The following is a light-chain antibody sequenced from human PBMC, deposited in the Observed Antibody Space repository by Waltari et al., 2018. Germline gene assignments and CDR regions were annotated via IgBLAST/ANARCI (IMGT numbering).Light chain of an antibody. CDR2: GAS. J-gene: IGKJ5*01. V-gene: IGKV3-20*01. CDR3: QQYGSSPLIT. Sequence: DIVLTQSPGTLSLSPGERATLSCRASQRVSSSYLAWYQQKPGQAPRLLTYGASSRATGIPDRFSGSGSGTDFTLTISRLEPEDFAVYYCQQYGSSPLITFGQGTRLEIK. CDR1: QRVSSSY.